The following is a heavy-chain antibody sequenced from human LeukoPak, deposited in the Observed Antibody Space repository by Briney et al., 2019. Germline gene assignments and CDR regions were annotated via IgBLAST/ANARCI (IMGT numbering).Heavy chain of an antibody. Sequence: GGSLRLSCAASGFPFSSYSMNWVRQAPGKGLEWLSSTSSSSNYIYYADSVKGRFTISRDNAKNSLYLQMNSLRAEDTAVYYCARVGYSWNAFDIWGQGTMVTVSS. CDR2: TSSSSNYI. CDR3: ARVGYSWNAFDI. CDR1: GFPFSSYS. J-gene: IGHJ3*02. D-gene: IGHD5-12*01. V-gene: IGHV3-21*01.